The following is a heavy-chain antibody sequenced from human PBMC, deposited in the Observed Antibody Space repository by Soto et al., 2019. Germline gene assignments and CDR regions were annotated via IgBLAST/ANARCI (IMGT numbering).Heavy chain of an antibody. CDR2: IIPIFGTA. Sequence: QVQLVQSGAEVKKPGSSVKVSCKASGGTFSSYAISWVRQAPGQGLEWMGGIIPIFGTANYAQKFQGRVTITADESTSTAYMELSSLRSEYTAVYYCASKVDCGGDCYFNWFDPWGQGTLVTVSS. V-gene: IGHV1-69*12. J-gene: IGHJ5*02. D-gene: IGHD2-21*02. CDR1: GGTFSSYA. CDR3: ASKVDCGGDCYFNWFDP.